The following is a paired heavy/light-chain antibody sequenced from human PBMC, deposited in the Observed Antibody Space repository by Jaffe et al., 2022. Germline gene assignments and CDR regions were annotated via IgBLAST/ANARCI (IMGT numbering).Heavy chain of an antibody. J-gene: IGHJ5*02. CDR1: GGSISNYY. CDR2: IYYSGST. Sequence: QVQLQESGPGLVKPSETLSLTCTVSGGSISNYYWSWIRQPPGKGLEWIGYIYYSGSTNYSPSLKSRVTMSVDTSKNQFSLKVSSVTAADTAIYYCARVASDGNNWFDPWGLGTLVTVSS. CDR3: ARVASDGNNWFDP. V-gene: IGHV4-59*01.
Light chain of an antibody. CDR2: GAS. V-gene: IGKV3-15*01. CDR1: QSVSSH. Sequence: EIVMTQSPATLSVSPGERATLSCRASQSVSSHLVWYQQKPGQAPRLLIYGASTRATGVPARFSGSGSGTDFALTISSLQSEDFALYYCQQYNNWPYTFGQGTKLEIK. J-gene: IGKJ2*01. CDR3: QQYNNWPYT.